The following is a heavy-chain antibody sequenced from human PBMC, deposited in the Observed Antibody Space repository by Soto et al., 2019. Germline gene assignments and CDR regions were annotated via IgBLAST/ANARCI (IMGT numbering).Heavy chain of an antibody. CDR2: ISPYTGNT. Sequence: QVQLVQSGDEVKKPGASVKVSCKASGYIFVNYGIAWVRQAPGQGLEWMGWISPYTGNTHSATKVQGRLTMTTDTPTSTAGMDLGGPTSDDTAVYYCVMVDNYVTPTPQDVWGQGTTVTVSS. J-gene: IGHJ6*02. V-gene: IGHV1-18*01. CDR1: GYIFVNYG. D-gene: IGHD3-16*01. CDR3: VMVDNYVTPTPQDV.